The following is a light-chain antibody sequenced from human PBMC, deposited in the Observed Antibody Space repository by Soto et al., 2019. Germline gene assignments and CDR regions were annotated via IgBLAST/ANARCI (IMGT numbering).Light chain of an antibody. V-gene: IGKV3-20*01. CDR3: QQFGSSPWT. J-gene: IGKJ1*01. CDR2: GSS. CDR1: QSISSSS. Sequence: EIVLMQSPGTLSLSPGERATLSCRASQSISSSSLAWYQQKAGQSPRLLIYGSSSRATGIPDRFGGSGSGTDFTLTISRLEPEDFEVYFCQQFGSSPWTFGQGTKVAIK.